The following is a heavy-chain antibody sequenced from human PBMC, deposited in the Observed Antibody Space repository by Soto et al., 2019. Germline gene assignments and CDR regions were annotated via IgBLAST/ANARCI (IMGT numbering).Heavy chain of an antibody. CDR2: ISSSSDDI. J-gene: IGHJ5*02. CDR1: GFSFSDYS. CDR3: VRDKPHNWFDP. Sequence: QLVESGGGLVYPGGSLRLSCVGSGFSFSDYSMNWVRQAPGKGLQWISYISSSSDDIHYADSVKGRFTVSRDNAKNALFLQMNSLRAEDTAVYYCVRDKPHNWFDPWGQGTPVTVSS. V-gene: IGHV3-48*01.